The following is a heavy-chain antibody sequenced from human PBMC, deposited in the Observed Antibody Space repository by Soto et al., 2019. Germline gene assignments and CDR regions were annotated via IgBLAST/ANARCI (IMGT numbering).Heavy chain of an antibody. V-gene: IGHV3-23*01. J-gene: IGHJ6*02. CDR2: ISGSGGST. CDR3: AKAQCSGGSCYAYYYYYYGMDV. CDR1: GFTFSSYA. D-gene: IGHD2-15*01. Sequence: EVQLLESGGGLVQPGGSLRLSCAASGFTFSSYAMSWVRQAPGKGLEWVSAISGSGGSTYYADSVKGRFTISRDNSKNTLYLQMNSLRAEDTAVYYCAKAQCSGGSCYAYYYYYYGMDVWGQGTTVTVSS.